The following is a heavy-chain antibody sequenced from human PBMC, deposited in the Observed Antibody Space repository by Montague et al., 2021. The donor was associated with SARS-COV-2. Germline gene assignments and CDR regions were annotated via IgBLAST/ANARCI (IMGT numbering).Heavy chain of an antibody. D-gene: IGHD2-15*01. V-gene: IGHV3-23*01. Sequence: SLRLSCVAFVFTFSSYAMSWVRQAPGKGLEWVSGISGSCGNTYYPDSVKGRFTISRDNSKNTLYLQMNSLRAEDTAVYYCASLGYCSGGRCYSGDYWGQGNRVTVSS. CDR1: VFTFSSYA. J-gene: IGHJ4*02. CDR3: ASLGYCSGGRCYSGDY. CDR2: ISGSCGNT.